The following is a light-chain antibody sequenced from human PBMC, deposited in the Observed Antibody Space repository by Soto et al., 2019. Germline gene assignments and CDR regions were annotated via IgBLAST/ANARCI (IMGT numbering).Light chain of an antibody. V-gene: IGLV1-51*01. J-gene: IGLJ2*01. CDR1: SSNIGNNY. CDR2: DNN. CDR3: GTWDSSLSGVV. Sequence: QSALTQPPSVSAAPGQKVTISCSGSSSNIGNNYVSWYQHVPGTAPKLLIYDNNNRPSGIPDRFSGSKSGTSATLDITGLQTGDEADYYCGTWDSSLSGVVFGGGTKLTVL.